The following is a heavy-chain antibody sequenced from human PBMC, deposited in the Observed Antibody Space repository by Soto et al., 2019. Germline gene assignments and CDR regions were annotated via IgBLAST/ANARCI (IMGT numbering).Heavy chain of an antibody. J-gene: IGHJ4*02. CDR1: GGSFSGYY. CDR2: INHSGST. D-gene: IGHD2-8*01. V-gene: IGHV4-34*01. CDR3: ARPHWVMGFDY. Sequence: QVQLQQWGAGLLKPSETLSLTCAVYGGSFSGYYWSWIRQPPGKGLEWIGEINHSGSTNYNPSLRSRLTISVDTSKHQFSRKLSSVTAADTAVYYCARPHWVMGFDYWGQGTLVTVSS.